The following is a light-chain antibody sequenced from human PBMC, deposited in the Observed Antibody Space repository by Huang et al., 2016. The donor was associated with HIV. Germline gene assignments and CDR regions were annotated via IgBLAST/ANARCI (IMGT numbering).Light chain of an antibody. CDR1: QSLLHGTGYNY. CDR3: MQALQTPS. V-gene: IGKV2-28*01. J-gene: IGKJ2*03. Sequence: DIVMTQSPLSLPVTPGEPASISCRSSQSLLHGTGYNYLDWYVQKAGQPPQLLIYLGSNRASGGPGRFSASGSGTDFTLKISRVEAEDVGVYYCMQALQTPSFGQGTRLEIK. CDR2: LGS.